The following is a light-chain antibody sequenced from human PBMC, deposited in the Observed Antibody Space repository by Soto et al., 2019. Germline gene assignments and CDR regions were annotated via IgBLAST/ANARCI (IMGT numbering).Light chain of an antibody. Sequence: QSVLTQPASVSGSPVQSITISCTGTSSDGGGYNYVSWYQQHPGKAPKLMIYDVSNRPSGVSNRFSGSKSGNTASLTISGLQAEDEADYYCSSYTSSSTLVFGTGTKLTFL. CDR1: SSDGGGYNY. CDR3: SSYTSSSTLV. CDR2: DVS. J-gene: IGLJ1*01. V-gene: IGLV2-14*01.